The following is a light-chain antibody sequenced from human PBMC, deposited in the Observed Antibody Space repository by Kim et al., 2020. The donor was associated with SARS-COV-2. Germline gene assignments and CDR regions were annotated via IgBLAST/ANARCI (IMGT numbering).Light chain of an antibody. CDR3: TSYTSSSILV. CDR2: DVS. CDR1: SSDVGGYNY. V-gene: IGLV2-14*03. Sequence: GHSITISCTGTSSDVGGYNYVSWYRHHPGKAPKLMIYDVSQRPSGVSNRFSGSKSGNTASLTISGLQADDEADYYCTSYTSSSILVFGGGTKLTVL. J-gene: IGLJ3*02.